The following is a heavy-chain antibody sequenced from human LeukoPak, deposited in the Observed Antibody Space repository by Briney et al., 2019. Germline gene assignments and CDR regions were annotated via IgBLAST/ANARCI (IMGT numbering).Heavy chain of an antibody. CDR1: GDSISTSHYY. CDR3: VRDSYGGNRDFDF. V-gene: IGHV4-39*01. CDR2: IHRSGNT. Sequence: KPSETLSLTCFVSGDSISTSHYYWGWIRQPPGKGLELIGSIHRSGNTYYNPSLKSRVTTSVDMSKNQFSLKLTSVTAADTAVYYCVRDSYGGNRDFDFWGQGTQVTVSS. D-gene: IGHD4/OR15-4a*01. J-gene: IGHJ4*02.